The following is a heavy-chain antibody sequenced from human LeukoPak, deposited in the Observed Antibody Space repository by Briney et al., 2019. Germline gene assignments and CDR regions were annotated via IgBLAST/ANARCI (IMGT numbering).Heavy chain of an antibody. J-gene: IGHJ4*02. CDR3: AKDPPRGLPP. CDR1: GFTFSSYG. CDR2: IRYDGSNK. V-gene: IGHV3-30*02. Sequence: GGSLRLSCAASGFTFSSYGMHWVRQAPGKGLEWVAFIRYDGSNKYYADFVKGRFTISGDNSKNTLYLQMNSLRAEDTAVYYCAKDPPRGLPPWGQGTLVTVSS. D-gene: IGHD3-16*01.